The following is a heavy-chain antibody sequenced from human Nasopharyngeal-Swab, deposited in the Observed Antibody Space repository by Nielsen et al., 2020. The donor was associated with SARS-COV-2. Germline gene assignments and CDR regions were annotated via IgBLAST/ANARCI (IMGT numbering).Heavy chain of an antibody. CDR3: ARRVGSTLDH. V-gene: IGHV4-34*01. Sequence: SETLSLTCAVYGGSFSGYYWSWIRQPPGKGLEWIGEINHSGSTNYNPSLKSRVTISVDTSKNQFSLKLSSVTAADTAVYYCARRVGSTLDHWGQGTLVTVSS. D-gene: IGHD2-2*01. CDR1: GGSFSGYY. J-gene: IGHJ4*02. CDR2: INHSGST.